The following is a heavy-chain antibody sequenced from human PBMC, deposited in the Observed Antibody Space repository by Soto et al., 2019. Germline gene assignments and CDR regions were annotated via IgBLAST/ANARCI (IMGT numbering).Heavy chain of an antibody. CDR1: GFLFSNFA. J-gene: IGHJ4*02. CDR2: IVSSGDST. V-gene: IGHV3-23*01. CDR3: AKDRAERYLEGYFDS. Sequence: GGSLRLSCATSGFLFSNFAMSWVRQAPGKGLEWVSAIVSSGDSTYYANFVKGRFTISRDNSKDTLYLHMNSLRAEDTAVYYCAKDRAERYLEGYFDSWGQGALVTVSS. D-gene: IGHD3-3*01.